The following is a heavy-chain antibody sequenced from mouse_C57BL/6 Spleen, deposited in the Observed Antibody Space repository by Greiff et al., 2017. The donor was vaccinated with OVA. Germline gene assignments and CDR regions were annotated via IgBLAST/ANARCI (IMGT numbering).Heavy chain of an antibody. J-gene: IGHJ1*03. D-gene: IGHD1-1*01. CDR3: ARDYYGSSYEYFDV. CDR1: GYAFSSSW. CDR2: IYPGDGDT. V-gene: IGHV1-82*01. Sequence: QVHVKQSGPELVKPGASVKISCKASGYAFSSSWMNWVKQRPGKGLEWIGRIYPGDGDTNYNGKFKGKATLTADKSSSTAYMQLSSLTSEDSAVYFCARDYYGSSYEYFDVWGTGTTVTVSS.